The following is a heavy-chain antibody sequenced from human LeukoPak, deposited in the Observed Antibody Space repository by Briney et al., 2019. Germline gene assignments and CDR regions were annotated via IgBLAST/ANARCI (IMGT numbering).Heavy chain of an antibody. D-gene: IGHD3-10*01. CDR2: INTDGSST. CDR1: GFTFSSYW. V-gene: IGHV3-74*01. CDR3: ARTVPGYFFDY. J-gene: IGHJ4*02. Sequence: GGSLRLSCAASGFTFSSYWMHWVRQAPGKGLVWVSRINTDGSSTSYADSVKGRFTISRDNAKNTLYLQMSSLRAEDTAVYYCARTVPGYFFDYRGQGTLVTVSS.